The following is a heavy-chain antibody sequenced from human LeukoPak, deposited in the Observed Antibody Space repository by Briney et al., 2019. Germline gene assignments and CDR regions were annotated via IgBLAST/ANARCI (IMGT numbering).Heavy chain of an antibody. CDR3: ARLLSIAARPPYMDV. J-gene: IGHJ6*03. Sequence: PSETLSLTCTVSGGSISSYYWSWIRQPPGKGLEWIGYIYTSGSTNYNPSLKSRVTISVDTPKNQFSLKLSSVTAADTAVYYCARLLSIAARPPYMDVWGKGTTVTVSS. D-gene: IGHD6-6*01. CDR2: IYTSGST. V-gene: IGHV4-4*09. CDR1: GGSISSYY.